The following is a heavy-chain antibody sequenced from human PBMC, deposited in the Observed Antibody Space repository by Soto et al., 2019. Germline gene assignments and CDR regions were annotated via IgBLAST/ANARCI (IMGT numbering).Heavy chain of an antibody. V-gene: IGHV3-33*01. CDR1: GFTFSSYG. J-gene: IGHJ4*02. CDR3: ARDPYSSSYYFDY. Sequence: GSLRLSCAASGFTFSSYGMHWVRQAPGKGLEWVAVIWYDGSNKYYADSVKGRFTISRDNSKNTLYLQMNSLRAEDTAVYYCARDPYSSSYYFDYWGQGTLVTVSS. D-gene: IGHD6-6*01. CDR2: IWYDGSNK.